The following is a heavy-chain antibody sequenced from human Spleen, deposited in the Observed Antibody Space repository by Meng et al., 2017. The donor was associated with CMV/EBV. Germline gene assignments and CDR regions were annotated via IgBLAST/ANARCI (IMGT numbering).Heavy chain of an antibody. CDR1: GFTFSSYS. CDR2: IKQDGSEK. Sequence: GESLKISCAASGFTFSSYSMNWVRQAPGKGLEWVANIKQDGSEKYYVDSVKGRFTISRDNAKNSLYLQMNSLRAEDTAVYYCARVNYYYGMDVWGQGTTVTVSS. J-gene: IGHJ6*02. CDR3: ARVNYYYGMDV. V-gene: IGHV3-7*01.